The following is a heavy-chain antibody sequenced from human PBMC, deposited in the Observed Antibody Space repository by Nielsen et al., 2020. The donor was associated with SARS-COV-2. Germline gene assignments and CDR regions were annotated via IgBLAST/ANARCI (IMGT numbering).Heavy chain of an antibody. CDR2: IYYSGIT. Sequence: GSLRLSCAVSGGSLTGYYWVWIRQPPGKGLEWIASIYYSGITYYNTSLKSRVTISIDTSKNHFSLRLNSVAAADTAVYYCVRLNRRILTPLALASLRFDYWGQGSLVTVSS. CDR1: GGSLTGYY. J-gene: IGHJ4*02. CDR3: VRLNRRILTPLALASLRFDY. V-gene: IGHV4-39*02. D-gene: IGHD3-3*02.